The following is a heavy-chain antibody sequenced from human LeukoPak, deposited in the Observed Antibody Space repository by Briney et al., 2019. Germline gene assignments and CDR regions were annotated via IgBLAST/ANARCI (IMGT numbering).Heavy chain of an antibody. CDR2: INTNTGNP. D-gene: IGHD3-10*01. CDR1: GYTFTSYA. Sequence: ASVKVSCKASGYTFTSYAMNWVRQAPRQGLEWMGWINTNTGNPTYAQGFTGRFVFSLDTSVSTAYLQISSLKAEDTAVYYCARGPYYYGSGSYGYYYGMDVWGQGTTVTVSS. V-gene: IGHV7-4-1*02. CDR3: ARGPYYYGSGSYGYYYGMDV. J-gene: IGHJ6*02.